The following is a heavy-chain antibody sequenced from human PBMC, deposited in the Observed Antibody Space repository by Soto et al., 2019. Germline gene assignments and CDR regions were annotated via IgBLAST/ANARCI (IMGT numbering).Heavy chain of an antibody. V-gene: IGHV4-59*01. CDR1: GGSINNYY. Sequence: QVQLQESGPGLVKPSETLSLTCTVSGGSINNYYWSWIRQPPGAGLEWIGYIHYSGTTNYNPSLMRWVTISMDTSKNQFFLKLTSMTAADTAVYYCARRWSGIDYWGQGTLVTVSS. CDR3: ARRWSGIDY. CDR2: IHYSGTT. J-gene: IGHJ4*02. D-gene: IGHD3-3*01.